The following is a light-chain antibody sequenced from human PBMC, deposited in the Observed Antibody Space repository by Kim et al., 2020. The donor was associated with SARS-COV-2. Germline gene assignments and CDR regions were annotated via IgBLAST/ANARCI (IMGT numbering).Light chain of an antibody. CDR3: QQYNSYSLT. CDR1: QSISSW. V-gene: IGKV1-5*01. J-gene: IGKJ4*01. Sequence: ASVGDRVTITCRASQSISSWLAWYQQKPGKAPKLLIYDASSLESGVPSRFSGSGSGTEFPLTISSLQPDDFATYYCQQYNSYSLTFGGGTKVDIK. CDR2: DAS.